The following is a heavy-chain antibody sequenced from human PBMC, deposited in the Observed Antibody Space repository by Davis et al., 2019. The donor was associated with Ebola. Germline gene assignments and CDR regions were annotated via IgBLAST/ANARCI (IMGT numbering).Heavy chain of an antibody. D-gene: IGHD3-3*01. CDR2: ISGSGSST. V-gene: IGHV3-23*01. J-gene: IGHJ5*02. CDR1: GFTFSSYA. CDR3: AREGVTLFGVLRIGWFDP. Sequence: PGGSLRLSCAASGFTFSSYAMSWVRQAPGKGLEWVSAISGSGSSTYYADSVKGRFTISRDNAKNSLYLQMNSLRDEDTAVYYCAREGVTLFGVLRIGWFDPWGQGTLVTVSS.